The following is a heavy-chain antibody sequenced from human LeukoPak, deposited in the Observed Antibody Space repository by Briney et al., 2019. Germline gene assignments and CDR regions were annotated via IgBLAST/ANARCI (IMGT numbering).Heavy chain of an antibody. CDR2: ISSSSSYI. CDR3: ARGQRGYSYHFDY. D-gene: IGHD5-18*01. V-gene: IGHV3-21*01. CDR1: GFTFSSYS. J-gene: IGHJ4*02. Sequence: GGSLRLSSAASGFTFSSYSMNWVRQAPGKGLEGVSSISSSSSYIYYADSVKGRFTISRDNAKNSLYLQMNSLRAEDTAVYYCARGQRGYSYHFDYWGQGTLVTVSS.